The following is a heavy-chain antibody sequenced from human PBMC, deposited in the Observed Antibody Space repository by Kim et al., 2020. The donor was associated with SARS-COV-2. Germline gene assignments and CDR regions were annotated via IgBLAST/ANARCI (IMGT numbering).Heavy chain of an antibody. D-gene: IGHD3-3*01. V-gene: IGHV4-39*01. CDR2: IYYSGST. Sequence: SETLSLTCTVSGGSISSSSYYWGWIRQPPGKGLEWIGSIYYSGSTYYNPSLKSRVTISVDTSKNQFSLKLSSVTAADTAVYYCARLDDCWSGYTGTITGTPPSNCFDPWGQGTLVTVSS. CDR3: ARLDDCWSGYTGTITGTPPSNCFDP. J-gene: IGHJ5*02. CDR1: GGSISSSSYY.